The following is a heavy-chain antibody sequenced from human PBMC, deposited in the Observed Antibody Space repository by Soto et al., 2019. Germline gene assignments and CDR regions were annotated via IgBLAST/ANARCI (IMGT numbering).Heavy chain of an antibody. V-gene: IGHV1-2*02. CDR2: INPNSGGT. Sequence: ASVKVSFKASGYTFTGYYMHWVRQAPGQGLEWMGWINPNSGGTNYAQKFQGRVTMTRDTSISTAYMELSRLRSDDTAVYYCARGRPRNYGGNSNLDYWGQGTLVTVSS. J-gene: IGHJ4*02. CDR1: GYTFTGYY. CDR3: ARGRPRNYGGNSNLDY. D-gene: IGHD4-17*01.